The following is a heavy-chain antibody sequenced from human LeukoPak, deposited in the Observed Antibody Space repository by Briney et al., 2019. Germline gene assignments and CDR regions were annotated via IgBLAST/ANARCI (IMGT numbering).Heavy chain of an antibody. V-gene: IGHV4-34*01. CDR1: GGSFSGYY. Sequence: PSEPLSLTCAVYGGSFSGYYWSWIRQPPGKGLEWIGEINHSGSTNYNPSLKSRVTISVDTSKNQFSLKLSSVTAADTAVYYCARGGMQQLELDYWGQGTLVTVSS. CDR2: INHSGST. CDR3: ARGGMQQLELDY. J-gene: IGHJ4*02. D-gene: IGHD6-13*01.